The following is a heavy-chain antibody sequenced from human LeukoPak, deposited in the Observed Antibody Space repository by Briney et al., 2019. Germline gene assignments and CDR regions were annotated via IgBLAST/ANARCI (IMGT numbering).Heavy chain of an antibody. D-gene: IGHD3-22*01. V-gene: IGHV4-39*07. Sequence: SETLSLTCAVPGGSISSSPYYWGWIRQPPGKGLEWIGSIHYSGTTTYYSPSLKSRVTVSLDTSRNQFSLFLGSMSAADTAIYYCARSGDYLQTGFDPWGQGTLVTVAS. CDR2: IHYSGTTT. CDR3: ARSGDYLQTGFDP. CDR1: GGSISSSPYY. J-gene: IGHJ5*02.